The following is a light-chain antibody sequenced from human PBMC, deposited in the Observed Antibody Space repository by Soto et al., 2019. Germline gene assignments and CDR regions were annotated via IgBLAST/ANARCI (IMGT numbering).Light chain of an antibody. J-gene: IGKJ1*01. CDR2: GTS. CDR1: QSVSSSY. V-gene: IGKV3-20*01. CDR3: QQFGSSSWT. Sequence: EIVLTQSPGTLSLFPGESATLSCRTSQSVSSSYLAWYKQKPGQAHRLFIYGTSSRATGIPDRFSGSGSGTDFTLTINRLESEDFEVYYCQQFGSSSWTFGQGTKVDI.